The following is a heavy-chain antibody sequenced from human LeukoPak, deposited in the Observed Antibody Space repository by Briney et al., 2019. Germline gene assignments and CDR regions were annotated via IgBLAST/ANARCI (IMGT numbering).Heavy chain of an antibody. CDR2: INPNSGGT. Sequence: ASVKVSCKASGYTFTGYYMHWVRQAPGQGLEWMGWINPNSGGTNYAQKFQGRVTMTRDTSISTAYMELRSLRSDDTAVYYCARDPWQYHYGSGSYYKDAFDIWGQGTMVTVSS. CDR3: ARDPWQYHYGSGSYYKDAFDI. CDR1: GYTFTGYY. J-gene: IGHJ3*02. V-gene: IGHV1-2*02. D-gene: IGHD3-10*01.